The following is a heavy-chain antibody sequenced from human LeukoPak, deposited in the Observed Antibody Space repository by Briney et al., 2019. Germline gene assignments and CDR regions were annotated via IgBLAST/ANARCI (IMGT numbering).Heavy chain of an antibody. V-gene: IGHV3-53*01. D-gene: IGHD3-10*01. CDR1: GFTFSTNY. Sequence: PGGSLKLSCAVSGFTFSTNYMTWVRQAPGKGLEWVSDVYSGGATYYADSVKGRFTIYRDIPNNIVYLQMNSLKVEDTAFYYCARAGGQFYYGSGTTGGYFDYWGQGTLVTVSS. J-gene: IGHJ4*02. CDR3: ARAGGQFYYGSGTTGGYFDY. CDR2: VYSGGAT.